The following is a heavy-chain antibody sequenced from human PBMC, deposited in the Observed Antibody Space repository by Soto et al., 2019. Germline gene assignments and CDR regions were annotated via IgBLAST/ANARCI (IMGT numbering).Heavy chain of an antibody. J-gene: IGHJ5*02. D-gene: IGHD6-19*01. Sequence: PGGSLRLSCAASGFTFSSFGMHWVRQAPGKGLEWVAIISYDGSNKYYADSVKGRFTISRDNSKNTLYLQMNSLRAEDTAVYYCAKPVAGTDNWFDPWGQGTLVTVSS. CDR1: GFTFSSFG. V-gene: IGHV3-30*18. CDR2: ISYDGSNK. CDR3: AKPVAGTDNWFDP.